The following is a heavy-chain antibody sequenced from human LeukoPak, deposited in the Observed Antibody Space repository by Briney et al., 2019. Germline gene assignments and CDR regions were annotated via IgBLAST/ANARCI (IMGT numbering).Heavy chain of an antibody. Sequence: GGSLRISCAASGFTVSSNYMSWVRQAPGKGLEWVSVIYSGGSTYYADSVKGRFTISRDNSKNTLYLQMNSLRAEDTAVYYCARGPSGTLDAFDIWGQGTMVTVSS. CDR3: ARGPSGTLDAFDI. J-gene: IGHJ3*02. CDR1: GFTVSSNY. V-gene: IGHV3-53*01. D-gene: IGHD3-3*01. CDR2: IYSGGST.